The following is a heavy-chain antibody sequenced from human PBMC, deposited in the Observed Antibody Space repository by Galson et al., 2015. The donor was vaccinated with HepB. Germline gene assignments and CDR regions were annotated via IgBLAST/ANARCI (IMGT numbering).Heavy chain of an antibody. CDR1: GFTFSTYG. J-gene: IGHJ3*02. CDR3: ARDQRLFGFGAPGTFDI. CDR2: IWYDGSNK. D-gene: IGHD3-10*01. Sequence: SLRLSCAGSGFTFSTYGLHWVRQAPGKGLEWVAVIWYDGSNKYYGDSVKGRFAISRDNSKNTLYLQMNNLRAEDTAVYYCARDQRLFGFGAPGTFDIWGQGTVVIVSS. V-gene: IGHV3-33*08.